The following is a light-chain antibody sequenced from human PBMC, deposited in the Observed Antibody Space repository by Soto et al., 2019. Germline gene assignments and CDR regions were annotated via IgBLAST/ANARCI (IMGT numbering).Light chain of an antibody. CDR3: LQDYNLLT. Sequence: ATQMTQSPSSLSASVGDRVTITCRASQGIGNDLAWYQQKPGKAPELLIYAASSLQSGVPSRFSGSGSGTDFTLTISSLQPEDCATYYCLQDYNLLTFGGGTKVEIK. CDR2: AAS. V-gene: IGKV1-6*01. CDR1: QGIGND. J-gene: IGKJ4*01.